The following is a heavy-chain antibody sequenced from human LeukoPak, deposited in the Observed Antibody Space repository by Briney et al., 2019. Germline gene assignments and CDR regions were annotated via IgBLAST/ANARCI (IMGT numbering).Heavy chain of an antibody. D-gene: IGHD1-26*01. Sequence: SKTLSLTCTVSGGSISSSRYYWGWIRQPPGKGLEWIGTIYYSGSTYYNPSLKSRVTISVDTSKNQLSPKLSSVTAADTAVFYCARGSELPRGPFDYWGQGTLVTVSS. J-gene: IGHJ4*02. CDR2: IYYSGST. CDR3: ARGSELPRGPFDY. V-gene: IGHV4-39*07. CDR1: GGSISSSRYY.